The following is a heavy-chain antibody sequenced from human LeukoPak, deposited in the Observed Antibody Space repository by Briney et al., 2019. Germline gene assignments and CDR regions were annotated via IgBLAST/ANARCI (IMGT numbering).Heavy chain of an antibody. V-gene: IGHV3-7*01. D-gene: IGHD3-10*01. CDR1: GFTFSSYW. J-gene: IGHJ6*03. Sequence: GGTLRLSCAASGFTFSSYWMSWVRQAPGGGLEWVANIKQDGSEKYYVDSVKGRFTISRDNAKNSLYLQMNSLRAEDTAVYYCARDPYFGELSPHVYYWYMDVWGKGTTVTISS. CDR2: IKQDGSEK. CDR3: ARDPYFGELSPHVYYWYMDV.